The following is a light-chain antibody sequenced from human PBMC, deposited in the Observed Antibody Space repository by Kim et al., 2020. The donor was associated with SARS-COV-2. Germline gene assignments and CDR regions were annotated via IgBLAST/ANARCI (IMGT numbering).Light chain of an antibody. V-gene: IGKV1-12*01. CDR1: QYISRW. CDR3: QQANSFPLT. J-gene: IGKJ4*01. CDR2: AAS. Sequence: DIQMTQSPSSVSASVGDRVTITCRASQYISRWLAWYQQKPGKAPKLLIYAASSFQSRVPSRFSGSTSGTDFTLTISGLQPEDVATYYCQQANSFPLTFGGGTKVDIK.